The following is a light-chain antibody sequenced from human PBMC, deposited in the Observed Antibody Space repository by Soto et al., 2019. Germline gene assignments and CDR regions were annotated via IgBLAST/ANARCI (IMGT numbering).Light chain of an antibody. CDR1: QSISSE. CDR2: GAS. CDR3: QQGHNWPHT. J-gene: IGKJ2*01. V-gene: IGKV3-15*01. Sequence: EIVMTQSQATLSVSPGERATLSCRASQSISSELAWYQQKPGQPPRLLIYGASTRATGVPARFTGSGSGSDFTLTISGLQSEDFAVYYCQQGHNWPHTFGQGTRLEI.